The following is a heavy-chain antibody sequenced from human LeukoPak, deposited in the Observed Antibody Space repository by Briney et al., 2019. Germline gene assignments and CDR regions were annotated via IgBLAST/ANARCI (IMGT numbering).Heavy chain of an antibody. CDR3: ATRLFLWSGHDAFDI. CDR2: ISGSVSTI. J-gene: IGHJ3*02. V-gene: IGHV3-48*03. CDR1: GFTLSNYE. D-gene: IGHD3-3*01. Sequence: GGSLRLSCAASGFTLSNYEMNWVRQAPGKGLEWVSYISGSVSTIYYADSVKGRFTISRDNAKNSLYLQMNSLRAEDTAVYYCATRLFLWSGHDAFDIWGQGTMVTVSS.